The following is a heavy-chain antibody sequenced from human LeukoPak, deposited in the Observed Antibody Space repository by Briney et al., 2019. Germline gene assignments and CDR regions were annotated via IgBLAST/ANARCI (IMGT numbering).Heavy chain of an antibody. D-gene: IGHD6-13*01. CDR2: INHSGST. J-gene: IGHJ5*02. CDR1: GGSFSGYY. Sequence: SETLSLTCAVYGGSFSGYYWSWIRQPPGKGLEWIGEINHSGSTNYNPSLKSRVTISVDTSKNQFSLKLSSVTAADTAVYYCAREISSWYRTEGRFDPWGQGTLVTVSS. CDR3: AREISSWYRTEGRFDP. V-gene: IGHV4-34*01.